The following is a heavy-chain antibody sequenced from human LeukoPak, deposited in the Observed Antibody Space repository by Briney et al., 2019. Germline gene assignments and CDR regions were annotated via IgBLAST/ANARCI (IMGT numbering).Heavy chain of an antibody. CDR1: GGSISSYY. CDR3: ARHPSRWGPVGYFDL. Sequence: SETLSLTCTVSGGSISSYYWSWIRQPPGKGLEWIGYTYYTGNNNYNPSLKSRVTISIDTSKNQFSLRLNSVTAADTAVYYCARHPSRWGPVGYFDLWGRGTLVPVSS. J-gene: IGHJ2*01. CDR2: TYYTGNN. V-gene: IGHV4-59*08. D-gene: IGHD7-27*01.